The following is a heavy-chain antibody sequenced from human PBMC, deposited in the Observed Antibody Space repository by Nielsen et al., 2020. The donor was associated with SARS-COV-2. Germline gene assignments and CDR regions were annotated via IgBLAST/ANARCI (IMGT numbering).Heavy chain of an antibody. J-gene: IGHJ6*02. CDR1: GYTFTSYG. D-gene: IGHD6-19*01. CDR2: ISAYNGNT. CDR3: ARSGSGWESSELGYYYGMDV. V-gene: IGHV1-18*01. Sequence: ASVKVSCKASGYTFTSYGISWVRQAPGQGLEWMGWISAYNGNTNYAQKLQGRVTMTTDTSTSTAYMELSSLRSEDTAVYYCARSGSGWESSELGYYYGMDVWGQGTTVTVSS.